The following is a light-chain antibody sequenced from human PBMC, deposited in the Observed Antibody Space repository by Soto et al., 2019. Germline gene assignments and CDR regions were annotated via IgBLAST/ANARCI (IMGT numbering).Light chain of an antibody. J-gene: IGLJ1*01. CDR3: SSCTSSNTLLYV. V-gene: IGLV2-14*01. Sequence: QSALTQPASVSGSPGQSITISCTGNSSDVGYHNYVSWYRQHPGKAPRLMIYGVNNRPSGVSNRFSGSKSGNTASLTISGLQAEDEADYYCSSCTSSNTLLYVFGTGTKVTVL. CDR1: SSDVGYHNY. CDR2: GVN.